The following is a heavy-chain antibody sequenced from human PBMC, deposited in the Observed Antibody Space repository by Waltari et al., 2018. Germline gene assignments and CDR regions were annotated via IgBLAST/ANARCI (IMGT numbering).Heavy chain of an antibody. CDR3: ARDYPTLGDY. V-gene: IGHV3-74*01. CDR1: GFTFSTYA. D-gene: IGHD3-16*01. Sequence: EVQLVESGGGLVQPGGSLRLSCAASGFTFSTYAMHWVRQAPGEGLVLGSRISVDGATTNYVDSVKGRFTVSRDNARNTLYLQMNTLRVEDTAVYYCARDYPTLGDYWGQGTRVTVSS. J-gene: IGHJ4*02. CDR2: ISVDGATT.